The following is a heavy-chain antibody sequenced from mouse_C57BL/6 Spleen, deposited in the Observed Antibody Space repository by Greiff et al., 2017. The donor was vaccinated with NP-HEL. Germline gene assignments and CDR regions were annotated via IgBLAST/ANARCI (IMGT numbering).Heavy chain of an antibody. Sequence: EVMLVESGGGLVQPGGSLSLSCAASGFTFTDYYMSWVRQPPGQALEWLGFIRNKANGYTTEYSASVKGRFTISRDNYQSILYLHMNALGAEGSATYYCTRYTVTAPIAYCGQGTLVTVSA. J-gene: IGHJ3*01. D-gene: IGHD3-1*01. CDR1: GFTFTDYY. CDR3: TRYTVTAPIAY. CDR2: IRNKANGYTT. V-gene: IGHV7-3*01.